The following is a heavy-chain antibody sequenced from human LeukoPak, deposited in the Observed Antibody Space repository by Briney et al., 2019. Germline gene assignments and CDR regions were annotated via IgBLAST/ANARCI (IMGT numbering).Heavy chain of an antibody. Sequence: PSETLSLTCTVSGDSISSSSYYWGWIRQPPGKGLEWIGSIYYSGSTYYNPSLKSRVTISVDTSKNQFSLKLSSVTAADTAVYYCARRPPLYDSSGTNWGQGTLVTVSS. D-gene: IGHD3-22*01. J-gene: IGHJ4*02. CDR3: ARRPPLYDSSGTN. CDR1: GDSISSSSYY. V-gene: IGHV4-39*01. CDR2: IYYSGST.